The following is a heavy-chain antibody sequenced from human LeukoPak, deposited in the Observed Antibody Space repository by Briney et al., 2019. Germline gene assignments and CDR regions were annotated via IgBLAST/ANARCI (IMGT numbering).Heavy chain of an antibody. J-gene: IGHJ4*02. CDR2: MSYDGNNE. Sequence: PGTSLGLSCAASGFTFSHYGIHWIRQAPGKGLEWVAVMSYDGNNEQYADSVKGRFIVSRNNSKNTLDLHMNSLRPEDTGIYYCAQDARSSYSYTYGSFDYWGPGTLVTVSS. V-gene: IGHV3-30*18. CDR3: AQDARSSYSYTYGSFDY. CDR1: GFTFSHYG. D-gene: IGHD5-24*01.